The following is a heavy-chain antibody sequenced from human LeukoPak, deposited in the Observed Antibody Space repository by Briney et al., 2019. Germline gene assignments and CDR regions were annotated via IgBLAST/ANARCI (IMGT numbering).Heavy chain of an antibody. J-gene: IGHJ4*02. CDR3: ATESSYDSSGYHY. Sequence: ASVKVSCKASGYTFTSYGISWVRQAPGQGLEWMGWISGHNGNINYAQKFQGRVTMTTDTSTSTAYMEVRSLRSDDTAVYYCATESSYDSSGYHYWGQGTLVTVSS. CDR2: ISGHNGNI. D-gene: IGHD3-22*01. CDR1: GYTFTSYG. V-gene: IGHV1-18*01.